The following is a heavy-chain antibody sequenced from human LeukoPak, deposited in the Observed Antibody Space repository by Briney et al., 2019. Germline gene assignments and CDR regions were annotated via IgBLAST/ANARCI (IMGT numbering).Heavy chain of an antibody. CDR2: ISGSGDST. V-gene: IGHV3-23*01. D-gene: IGHD3-10*01. J-gene: IGHJ4*02. Sequence: GGSLRLSCAASGFTFSSYGMSWVRQAPGKWLEWVSGISGSGDSTYYADSVKGRFTISRDNSKNTLYLQMNSLRAEDTAVYYCAKGRTVRGVIALWYWGQGTLVTVSS. CDR3: AKGRTVRGVIALWY. CDR1: GFTFSSYG.